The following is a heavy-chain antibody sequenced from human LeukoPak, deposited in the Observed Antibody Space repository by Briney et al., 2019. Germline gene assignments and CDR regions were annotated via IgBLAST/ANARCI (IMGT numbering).Heavy chain of an antibody. CDR1: GFSFKTDG. Sequence: GGSLRLSCVASGFSFKTDGMHWVRQAPGKGLEWVAHIRLDGVLIYSSESSKGRFTISRDNSKNTIYLQMNSLRSDDTAVYYCTRGDDYGSNMRLPKFNWFDPWGQGSLVTVSS. V-gene: IGHV3-30*02. CDR3: TRGDDYGSNMRLPKFNWFDP. D-gene: IGHD4-17*01. CDR2: IRLDGVLI. J-gene: IGHJ5*02.